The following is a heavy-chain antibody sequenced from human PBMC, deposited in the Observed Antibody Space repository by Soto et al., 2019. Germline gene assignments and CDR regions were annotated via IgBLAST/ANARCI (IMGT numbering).Heavy chain of an antibody. CDR1: GGTFGSYS. V-gene: IGHV1-69*01. Sequence: QVQLVQSGAEVKKPGSSVKVSGKASGGTFGSYSIRWVRQAPGQGLEWMGGIIPIPGTANNAEKFQVRVTIAAHAATSTAYMEVRSLRSEDTAVYYCARSQGSRTSLEIYYYYYYGLDLWGQGTTVTVSS. CDR3: ARSQGSRTSLEIYYYYYYGLDL. CDR2: IIPIPGTA. J-gene: IGHJ6*02. D-gene: IGHD2-2*01.